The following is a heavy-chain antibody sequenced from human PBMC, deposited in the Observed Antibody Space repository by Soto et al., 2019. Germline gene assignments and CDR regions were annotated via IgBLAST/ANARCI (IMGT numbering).Heavy chain of an antibody. D-gene: IGHD6-13*01. V-gene: IGHV1-69*12. Sequence: QVQLVQSGAEVKKPGSSVKVSCKASGGTFSSYAISWVRQAPGQGLEWMGGIIPIFGTANYAQKFQGRVTITADESTSTTYMKLSSLKSDDRAVYYCASGGAAAGDYWYYYLRGRRTLIAVSS. J-gene: IGHJ2*01. CDR1: GGTFSSYA. CDR3: ASGGAAAGDYWYYYL. CDR2: IIPIFGTA.